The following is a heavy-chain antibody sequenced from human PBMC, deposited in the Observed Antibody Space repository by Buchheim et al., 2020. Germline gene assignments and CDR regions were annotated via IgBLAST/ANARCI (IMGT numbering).Heavy chain of an antibody. CDR3: GSSWWGSRFDY. Sequence: QVQLQESGPGLVKPSETLSLTCTVSGGSISSYYWSWIRQPPGKGLEWIGYIYYSGSTYYNPSLKSRVTISVDTSKNQFSLKLSSVTAADTAVYYCGSSWWGSRFDYWGQGTL. D-gene: IGHD6-13*01. V-gene: IGHV4-59*06. J-gene: IGHJ4*02. CDR1: GGSISSYY. CDR2: IYYSGST.